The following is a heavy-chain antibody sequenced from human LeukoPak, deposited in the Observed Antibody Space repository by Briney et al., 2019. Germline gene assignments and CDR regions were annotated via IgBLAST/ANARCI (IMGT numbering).Heavy chain of an antibody. V-gene: IGHV3-23*01. CDR1: RFTISSYA. J-gene: IGHJ3*02. CDR2: ISGSSGST. CDR3: ARDVVGYYDSSGYYLSASDI. Sequence: GGSLRLSCAASRFTISSYAMSWVRQAPGKGLEWVSGISGSSGSTYYADSVKGRFTIARDNAKNSLFLQMNTLRVEDTAVYYCARDVVGYYDSSGYYLSASDIWGQGTMVTVSS. D-gene: IGHD3-22*01.